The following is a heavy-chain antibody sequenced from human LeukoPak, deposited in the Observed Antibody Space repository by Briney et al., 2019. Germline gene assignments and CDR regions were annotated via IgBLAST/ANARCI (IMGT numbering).Heavy chain of an antibody. CDR1: GFTVSSNS. CDR2: IYSGGNT. CDR3: GRGQRFWLWSGESPPYYLDY. D-gene: IGHD3-10*01. Sequence: SGGSLRLSCTVSGFTVSSNSMSWVRQAPGKGLEWVSFIYSGGNTHYSDSVKGRFTISRDNSKNTLYLQMNSLRAEDTAVYYCGRGQRFWLWSGESPPYYLDYGGQGTLVTVP. J-gene: IGHJ4*02. V-gene: IGHV3-66*01.